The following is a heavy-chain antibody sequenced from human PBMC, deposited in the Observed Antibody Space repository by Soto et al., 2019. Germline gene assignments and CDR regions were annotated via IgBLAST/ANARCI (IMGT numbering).Heavy chain of an antibody. CDR1: GGSVSNSNYY. CDR3: ARGRVGYYYYYYGMDV. J-gene: IGHJ6*02. V-gene: IGHV4-39*07. D-gene: IGHD1-26*01. CDR2: VYYRGRS. Sequence: SETLSLTCTVSGGSVSNSNYYWGWIRQSPGKGLEWIGSVYYRGRSYSKSSVKSRITISVDTSKNQFSLKLSSVTAADTAVYYCARGRVGYYYYYYGMDVWGQGTTVTAP.